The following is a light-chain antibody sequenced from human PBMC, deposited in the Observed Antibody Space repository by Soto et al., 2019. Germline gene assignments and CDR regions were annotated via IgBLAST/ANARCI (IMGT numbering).Light chain of an antibody. CDR1: SSNIGGNS. CDR3: GSWDRSLRAYV. Sequence: QSALTQPPSVSAAPGQKVTISCSGSSSNIGGNSVSWYEQLPGTAPKLLIYDDNKRPSGIPDRFYGSKSGTSATLGITGFHSGDEAHYYCGSWDRSLRAYVVGTRPKGTV. V-gene: IGLV1-51*01. CDR2: DDN. J-gene: IGLJ1*01.